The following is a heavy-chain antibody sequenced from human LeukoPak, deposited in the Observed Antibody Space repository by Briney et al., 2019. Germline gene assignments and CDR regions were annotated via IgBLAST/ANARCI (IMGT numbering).Heavy chain of an antibody. V-gene: IGHV4-38-2*01. Sequence: SETLSLTCAVSGYFISSGYYWGWIRQPPGKGLEWIGSIYYSGSTYYNPSLKSRVTISVDTSKNQFSLKLSSVTAADTAVYYCARHRSCSGGSCYSQWFDPWGQGTLVTVSS. J-gene: IGHJ5*02. CDR3: ARHRSCSGGSCYSQWFDP. D-gene: IGHD2-15*01. CDR1: GYFISSGYY. CDR2: IYYSGST.